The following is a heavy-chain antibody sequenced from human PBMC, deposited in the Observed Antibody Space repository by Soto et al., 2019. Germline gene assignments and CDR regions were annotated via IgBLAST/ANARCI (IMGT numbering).Heavy chain of an antibody. J-gene: IGHJ5*02. D-gene: IGHD3-22*01. CDR3: ARERYYDSSGYPNWFDP. CDR1: GYTFTSYA. Sequence: ASVKVSCKASGYTFTSYAMHWVRQAPGQRLEWMGWINAGNGNTKYSQKFQGRVTITRDTSASTAYMELSSLRSEDTAVYYCARERYYDSSGYPNWFDPWGQGNLVTVSS. V-gene: IGHV1-3*01. CDR2: INAGNGNT.